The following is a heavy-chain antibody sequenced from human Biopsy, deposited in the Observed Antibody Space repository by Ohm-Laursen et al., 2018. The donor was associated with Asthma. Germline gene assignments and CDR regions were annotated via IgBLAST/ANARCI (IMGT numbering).Heavy chain of an antibody. CDR1: GASIKTDDHY. Sequence: SQTLSLTCTVSGASIKTDDHYWSWLRQPPGKGLEWFGFIHYSGSTSYNPSLKGGVTISAGTTKNQLSLKLSSVCAADTAVYYCARASVAASSNGFDPWGQGTLVTVSS. V-gene: IGHV4-30-4*01. J-gene: IGHJ5*02. CDR2: IHYSGST. D-gene: IGHD6-19*01. CDR3: ARASVAASSNGFDP.